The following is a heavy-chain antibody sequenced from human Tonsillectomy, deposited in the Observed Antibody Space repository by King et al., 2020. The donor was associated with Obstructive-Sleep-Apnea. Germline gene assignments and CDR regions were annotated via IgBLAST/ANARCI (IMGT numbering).Heavy chain of an antibody. Sequence: QLQESGPGLVKPSETLSLTCTVSGGSISSYYWSWIRQPPGKGLEWIGYIYYSGSTNYNPSLKSRVTISVDTSKNQFSLKPSSVTAADTAVYYCARDPYGSGSPPRLWGQGTLVTVSS. CDR1: GGSISSYY. D-gene: IGHD3-10*01. J-gene: IGHJ4*02. V-gene: IGHV4-59*01. CDR3: ARDPYGSGSPPRL. CDR2: IYYSGST.